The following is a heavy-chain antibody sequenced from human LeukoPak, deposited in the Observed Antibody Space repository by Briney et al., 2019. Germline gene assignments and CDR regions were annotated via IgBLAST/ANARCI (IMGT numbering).Heavy chain of an antibody. J-gene: IGHJ3*02. CDR3: ARDRYCSSTSCYTRPDAFDI. CDR2: IIPIFGTA. CDR1: GGTFSSYA. V-gene: IGHV1-69*05. Sequence: SVKVSCKASGGTFSSYAISWVRQAPGQGLEWMGGIIPIFGTANYAQKFQGRVTITTDESTSTAYMELSSLRSEDTAVYYCARDRYCSSTSCYTRPDAFDIWGQGTMDTVSS. D-gene: IGHD2-2*02.